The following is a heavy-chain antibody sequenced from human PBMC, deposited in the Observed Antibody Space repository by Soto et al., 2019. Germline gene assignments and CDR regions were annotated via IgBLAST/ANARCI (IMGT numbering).Heavy chain of an antibody. CDR2: TVKSGGTA. D-gene: IGHD2-8*01. V-gene: IGHV3-48*01. CDR1: GFTFSSFT. Sequence: GGSLRLSCAASGFTFSSFTMNWVRQAPGKGLEWISYTVKSGGTADYADSVRGRFIISRDNARNSLYLQMNSLRAEDTAVYYCARDQWYAFDMWGQGTMVTVS. CDR3: ARDQWYAFDM. J-gene: IGHJ3*02.